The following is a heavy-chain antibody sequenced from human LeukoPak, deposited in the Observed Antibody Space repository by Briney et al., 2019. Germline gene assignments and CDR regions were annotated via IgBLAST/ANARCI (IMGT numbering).Heavy chain of an antibody. CDR1: GFTFSSYA. J-gene: IGHJ2*01. D-gene: IGHD3-22*01. CDR2: ISYDGTNK. Sequence: GGSLRLSCAASGFTFSSYAMHWVRQAPGKGLEWVSLISYDGTNKYYADSVKGRFTISRDNSKNTLYLQMNSLRAEDTAVYYCARAPYYYDRSGYYSHWYFDVWGRGTLVTVSS. V-gene: IGHV3-30-3*01. CDR3: ARAPYYYDRSGYYSHWYFDV.